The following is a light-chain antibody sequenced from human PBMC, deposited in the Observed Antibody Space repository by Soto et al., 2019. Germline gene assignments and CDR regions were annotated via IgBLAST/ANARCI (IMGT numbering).Light chain of an antibody. CDR3: AAWDDSLSGVV. CDR1: SSNIGSNS. J-gene: IGLJ2*01. Sequence: QSVLTQPPSASGTPGQRVTISCSGSSSNIGSNSVYWYQQLPGMAPKLLIYRNNQRPSGVPDRFSGSKSGTSASLAISGLRSDDEADYYCAAWDDSLSGVVFGGGTKLTVL. CDR2: RNN. V-gene: IGLV1-47*01.